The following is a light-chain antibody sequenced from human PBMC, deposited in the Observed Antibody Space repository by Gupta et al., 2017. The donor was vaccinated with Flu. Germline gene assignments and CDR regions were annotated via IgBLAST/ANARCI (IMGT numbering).Light chain of an antibody. Sequence: PGQTARITCSGDTLPKQYAYWFQQKPGQAPGLVIYKDNERPSGIPERFSGSSSGTIVTLTISGIQAEDEADYYCQSADSSGTWVFGGGTKLTVL. CDR2: KDN. CDR3: QSADSSGTWV. J-gene: IGLJ3*02. V-gene: IGLV3-25*03. CDR1: TLPKQY.